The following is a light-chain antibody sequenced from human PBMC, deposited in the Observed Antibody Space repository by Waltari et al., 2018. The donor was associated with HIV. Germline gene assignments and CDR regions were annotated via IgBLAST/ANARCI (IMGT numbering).Light chain of an antibody. Sequence: EIVMTQSPATLSVSPGVRATLSCRASQSLSSNLAWYQQKPGQAPRLLIYGESTRATGIPARFSGSGSGTELTLTISSLQSEDFAVYYCQQYTNWPLTFGGGTKVEIK. CDR2: GES. CDR1: QSLSSN. CDR3: QQYTNWPLT. J-gene: IGKJ4*01. V-gene: IGKV3-15*01.